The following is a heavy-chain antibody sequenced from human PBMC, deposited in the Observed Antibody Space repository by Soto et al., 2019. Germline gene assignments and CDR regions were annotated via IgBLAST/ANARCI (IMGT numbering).Heavy chain of an antibody. CDR1: GGSFSGYY. Sequence: PSETLSLTCAVYGGSFSGYYWSWIRQPPGKGLEWIGEINHSGSTNYNPSLKSRVTISVDTSKNQFSLKLSSVTAADTAVYYCARDLRLPAGEPNYYYYMDVWGKGTTVTVSS. J-gene: IGHJ6*03. CDR2: INHSGST. CDR3: ARDLRLPAGEPNYYYYMDV. V-gene: IGHV4-34*01.